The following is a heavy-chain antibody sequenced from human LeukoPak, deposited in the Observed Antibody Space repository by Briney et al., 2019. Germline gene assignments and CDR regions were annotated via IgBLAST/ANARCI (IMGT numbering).Heavy chain of an antibody. Sequence: PSQTLSLTCAVSGGSISSGGYSWSWIRQPPGKGLEWIGYIYHSGSTYYNPSLKSRVTISVGRSKNQFSLKLSSVTAADTAVYYCARGDYGAPYYFDYWGQGTLVTVSS. CDR3: ARGDYGAPYYFDY. D-gene: IGHD4-17*01. CDR1: GGSISSGGYS. V-gene: IGHV4-30-2*01. J-gene: IGHJ4*02. CDR2: IYHSGST.